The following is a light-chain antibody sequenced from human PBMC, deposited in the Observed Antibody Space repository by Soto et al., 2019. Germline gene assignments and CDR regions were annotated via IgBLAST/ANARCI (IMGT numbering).Light chain of an antibody. Sequence: QSALTQPASVSGSPGQSITISCTGTSSDIGNYDFVSWYQQVPGTAPKAMIYELSSRPSGVSNRFSGSKSGNTASLTISGLQAEDEAYYYCSSYTTSTSFILFGGGTKLTVL. J-gene: IGLJ2*01. CDR3: SSYTTSTSFIL. V-gene: IGLV2-14*01. CDR2: ELS. CDR1: SSDIGNYDF.